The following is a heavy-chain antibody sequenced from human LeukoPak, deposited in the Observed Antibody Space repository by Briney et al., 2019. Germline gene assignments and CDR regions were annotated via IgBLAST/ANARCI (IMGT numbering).Heavy chain of an antibody. V-gene: IGHV4-59*12. CDR1: GGSISTYY. CDR3: ARDGYNWNYGGFDP. Sequence: SETLALTCTVSGGSISTYYWSWVRQPPGKGLEWIGYGYYSGSTNYNPSLKSRVTMSVDTSKNQFSLKLSSVTAADTAVYYCARDGYNWNYGGFDPWGQGTLVTVSS. CDR2: GYYSGST. D-gene: IGHD1-7*01. J-gene: IGHJ5*02.